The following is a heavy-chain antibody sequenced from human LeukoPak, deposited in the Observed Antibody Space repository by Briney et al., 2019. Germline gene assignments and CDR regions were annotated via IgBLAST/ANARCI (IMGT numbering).Heavy chain of an antibody. D-gene: IGHD5-18*01. CDR1: GGSISSGGYA. CDR2: IYHSGST. V-gene: IGHV4-30-2*01. CDR3: ARQGSTGYSYGYFFPPSFDY. Sequence: SETLSLTCAVSGGSISSGGYAWTWIRQPPGQGLEWIGYIYHSGSTFYSPSLKSRVTMSVDRSQNQVSLNLNSMTAADTAVYYCARQGSTGYSYGYFFPPSFDYWGQGTLVTVSS. J-gene: IGHJ4*02.